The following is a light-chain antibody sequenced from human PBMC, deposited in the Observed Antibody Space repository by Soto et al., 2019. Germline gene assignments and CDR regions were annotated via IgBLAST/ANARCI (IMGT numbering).Light chain of an antibody. V-gene: IGKV1-5*01. J-gene: IGKJ4*01. CDR2: DVA. CDR1: RSIDRW. Sequence: DIQMTQSPSTLSASVGDRVTITCRASRSIDRWLAWYQQRPGRAPKLLIYDVANLETGVPSRFSGSGSETEFTLTLSSLQPDDFAIYYCQQYNSYPLTFGGGTKVEIK. CDR3: QQYNSYPLT.